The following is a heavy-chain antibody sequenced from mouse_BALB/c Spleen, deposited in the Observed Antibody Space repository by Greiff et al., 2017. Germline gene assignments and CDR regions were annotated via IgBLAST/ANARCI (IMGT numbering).Heavy chain of an antibody. D-gene: IGHD3-3*01. CDR2: IDPANGNT. CDR3: ARDPGRRYFDV. J-gene: IGHJ1*01. V-gene: IGHV14-3*02. Sequence: VQLQQSGAELVKPGASVKLSCTASGFNIKDTYMHWVKQRPEQGLEWIGRIDPANGNTKYDPKFQGKATITADTSSNTAYLQLSSLTSEDTAVYYCARDPGRRYFDVWGAGTTVTVSS. CDR1: GFNIKDTY.